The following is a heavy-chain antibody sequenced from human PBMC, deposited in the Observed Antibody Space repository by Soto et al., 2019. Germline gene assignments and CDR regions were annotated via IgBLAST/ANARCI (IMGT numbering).Heavy chain of an antibody. Sequence: PGGSLRLSCVASGFTFSSYGMHWVRQAPGKGLEWVAVISYDGSNKYYADSVKGQFTISRDNSKNTLYLQMNSLRAEDTAVYYCAKDYDILTGYTNWFDPWGQGTLVTVSS. D-gene: IGHD3-9*01. J-gene: IGHJ5*02. CDR3: AKDYDILTGYTNWFDP. CDR2: ISYDGSNK. CDR1: GFTFSSYG. V-gene: IGHV3-30*18.